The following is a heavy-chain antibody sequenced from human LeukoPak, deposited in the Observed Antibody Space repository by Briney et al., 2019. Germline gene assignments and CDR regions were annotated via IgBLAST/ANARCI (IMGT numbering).Heavy chain of an antibody. CDR2: ISSGSTI. CDR1: GFTFSDYY. D-gene: IGHD1-14*01. V-gene: IGHV3-11*01. Sequence: GGSLRLSCAASGFTFSDYYMSWIRQAPGKGLEWVSYISSGSTIYYADSVKGRFTISRDNAKNSLYLQMNSLRAEDTAVYYCARTLTHRYGMDVWGQGTTVTVSS. J-gene: IGHJ6*02. CDR3: ARTLTHRYGMDV.